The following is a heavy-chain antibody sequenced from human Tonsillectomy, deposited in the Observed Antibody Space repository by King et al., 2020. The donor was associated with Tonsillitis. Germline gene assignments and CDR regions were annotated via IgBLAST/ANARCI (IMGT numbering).Heavy chain of an antibody. Sequence: VQLQESGPGLVKPSQTLSLTCTVSGGSISSGGYYWSWIRQHPGKGLEWIGYIYYSGSTYYNPSLKSRVTISVDTSKNQFSLKLSSVTAADTAVYYWARDAEYYYDSSGSIGHDAFDIWGQGTMVTVSS. CDR2: IYYSGST. D-gene: IGHD3-22*01. CDR3: ARDAEYYYDSSGSIGHDAFDI. CDR1: GGSISSGGYY. V-gene: IGHV4-31*03. J-gene: IGHJ3*02.